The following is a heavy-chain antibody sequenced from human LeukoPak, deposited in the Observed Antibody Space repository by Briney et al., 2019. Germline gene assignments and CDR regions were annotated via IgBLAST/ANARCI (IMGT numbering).Heavy chain of an antibody. CDR3: ASTLTIFGVVTYFDY. Sequence: SVKVSCKASGGTFSRYAISWVRQAPGQGLEWMGGIIPIFGTANYAQKFQGRVTITTDESTSTAYMELSSLRSEDTAVYYCASTLTIFGVVTYFDYWGQGTLVTVSS. CDR1: GGTFSRYA. J-gene: IGHJ4*02. V-gene: IGHV1-69*05. CDR2: IIPIFGTA. D-gene: IGHD3-3*01.